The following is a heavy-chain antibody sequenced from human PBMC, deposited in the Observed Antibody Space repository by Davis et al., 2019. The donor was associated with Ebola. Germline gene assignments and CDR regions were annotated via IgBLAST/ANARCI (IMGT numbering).Heavy chain of an antibody. D-gene: IGHD5-18*01. Sequence: ASVKVSCKASGYTFTSYGISWVRQAPGQGLEWMGWISGYNGNTNYAQKFQGRVTMTTDTSTSTAYMELRSLRSEDTALYYCARDGGGYSYGDYWGQGTLVTVSS. J-gene: IGHJ4*02. CDR3: ARDGGGYSYGDY. CDR2: ISGYNGNT. V-gene: IGHV1-18*04. CDR1: GYTFTSYG.